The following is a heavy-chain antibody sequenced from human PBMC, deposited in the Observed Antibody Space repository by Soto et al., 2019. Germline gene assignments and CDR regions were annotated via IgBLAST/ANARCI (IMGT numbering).Heavy chain of an antibody. CDR3: AKARGYSDYVFVAFDI. D-gene: IGHD4-17*01. J-gene: IGHJ3*02. V-gene: IGHV3-30*18. CDR1: GFTFSSYG. CDR2: ISYDGSNK. Sequence: GGSLRLSCAASGFTFSSYGMHWVRQAPGKGLEWVAVISYDGSNKYYADSVKGRFTISRDNSKNTLYLQMNSLRAEDTAVYYCAKARGYSDYVFVAFDIWGQGKMVTVSS.